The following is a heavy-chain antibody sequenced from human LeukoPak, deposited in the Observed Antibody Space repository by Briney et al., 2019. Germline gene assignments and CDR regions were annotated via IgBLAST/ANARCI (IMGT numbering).Heavy chain of an antibody. CDR2: IRYDGSNK. V-gene: IGHV3-30*02. Sequence: GGSLRLSCAASEFTFSSYGMHWVRQAPGKGLEWVAFIRYDGSNKYYADSVKGRFTISRDNSKNTLYLQMNSLRAEDTAVYYCAVDTRYSSSWDAFDIWGQGTMVTVSS. J-gene: IGHJ3*02. D-gene: IGHD6-13*01. CDR1: EFTFSSYG. CDR3: AVDTRYSSSWDAFDI.